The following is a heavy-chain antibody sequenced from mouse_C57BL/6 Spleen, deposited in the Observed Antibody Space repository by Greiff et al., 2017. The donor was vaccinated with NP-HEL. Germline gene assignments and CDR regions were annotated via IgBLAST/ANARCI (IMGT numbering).Heavy chain of an antibody. V-gene: IGHV5-17*01. CDR1: GFTFSDYG. CDR3: ARRTTVVATGAMDY. CDR2: ISSGSSTI. J-gene: IGHJ4*01. D-gene: IGHD1-1*01. Sequence: EVHLVESGGGLVKPGGSLKLSCAASGFTFSDYGMHWVRQAPEKGLEWVAYISSGSSTIYYADTVKGRFTISRDNAKNTLFLQMTSLRSEDTAMYYCARRTTVVATGAMDYWGQGTSVTVSS.